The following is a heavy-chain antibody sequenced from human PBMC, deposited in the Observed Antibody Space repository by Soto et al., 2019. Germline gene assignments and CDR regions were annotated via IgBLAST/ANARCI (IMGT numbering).Heavy chain of an antibody. CDR2: INAGNGNT. Sequence: ASVKVSCKASGYTFTSYAMHWVRQAPGQRLEWMGWINAGNGNTKYSQKFQGRVTITRDTSASTAYMELSSLRSEDTAVYYCASSYSNYALIDYYYYGMDVWGHGTTVTVS. V-gene: IGHV1-3*01. CDR3: ASSYSNYALIDYYYYGMDV. J-gene: IGHJ6*02. CDR1: GYTFTSYA. D-gene: IGHD4-4*01.